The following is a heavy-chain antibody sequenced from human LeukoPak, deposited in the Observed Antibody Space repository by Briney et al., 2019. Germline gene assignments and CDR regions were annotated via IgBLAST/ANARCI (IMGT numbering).Heavy chain of an antibody. Sequence: SETLSLTCTVSGGSISSSSYYWGWIRQPPGKGLEWIGSIYYSGSTYYNPSLKSRVTISVDTSKNQFSLKLSSVTAADTAVYYCASMEPDYDILTGYYTYWGQGTLVTVSS. CDR2: IYYSGST. V-gene: IGHV4-39*01. CDR1: GGSISSSSYY. J-gene: IGHJ4*02. D-gene: IGHD3-9*01. CDR3: ASMEPDYDILTGYYTY.